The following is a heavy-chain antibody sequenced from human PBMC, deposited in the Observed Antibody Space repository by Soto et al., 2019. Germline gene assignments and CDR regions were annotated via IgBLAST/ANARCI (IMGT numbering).Heavy chain of an antibody. J-gene: IGHJ3*02. V-gene: IGHV3-23*01. CDR1: GFTFSSYA. CDR2: ISGSGGST. D-gene: IGHD3-22*01. CDR3: AKEVNYYDSSGYDAFDI. Sequence: GGSLRLSCAASGFTFSSYAMSWVRQAPGKGLEWVSAISGSGGSTYYADSVKGRFTISRDNSKNTLYLQMNSLRAEDMAVYYCAKEVNYYDSSGYDAFDIWGQGTMVTVSS.